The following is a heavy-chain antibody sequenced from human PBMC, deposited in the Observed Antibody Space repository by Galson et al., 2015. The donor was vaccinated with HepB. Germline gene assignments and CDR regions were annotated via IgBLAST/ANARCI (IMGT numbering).Heavy chain of an antibody. V-gene: IGHV3-23*05. CDR3: AKDCCGYSFFDY. J-gene: IGHJ4*01. CDR1: GIAFRDYG. D-gene: IGHD4-23*01. CDR2: VDAIGTTT. Sequence: SLRLSCAASGIAFRDYGMSWVRQSPERGLEWVSTVDAIGTTTHYADSVRGRFTISRDNSRHTVSLQMNSLRVEDTAIYYCAKDCCGYSFFDYWGHGTLVIVS.